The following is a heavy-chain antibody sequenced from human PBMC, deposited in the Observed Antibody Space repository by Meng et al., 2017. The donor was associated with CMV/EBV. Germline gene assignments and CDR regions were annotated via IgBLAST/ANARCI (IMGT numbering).Heavy chain of an antibody. J-gene: IGHJ6*02. D-gene: IGHD2-2*01. CDR3: AKRGGYCSSTSCQYYYCMDV. V-gene: IGHV3-30*02. Sequence: GESLKISCSASGFTFGSSAMYWVRQAPGKGLEWVSFIFNDGSNIRYSDSVKGRFAISRDNSKNLLYLQMNSLRVEDTAMYYCAKRGGYCSSTSCQYYYCMDVWGQGTTVTVSS. CDR2: IFNDGSNI. CDR1: GFTFGSSA.